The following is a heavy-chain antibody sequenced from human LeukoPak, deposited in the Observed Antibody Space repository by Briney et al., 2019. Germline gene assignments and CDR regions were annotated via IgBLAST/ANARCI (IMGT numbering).Heavy chain of an antibody. V-gene: IGHV3-21*01. CDR2: ISSSSSYI. CDR3: ARGDYYGSGTPGY. Sequence: GGSLRLSCAASGFTFSSFRMSWVRQAPGKGLEWVSSISSSSSYIYYADSAKGRFTISRDNAKNSLYLQINSLRAEDTAVYYCARGDYYGSGTPGYWGQGTLVTVSS. J-gene: IGHJ4*02. D-gene: IGHD3-10*01. CDR1: GFTFSSFR.